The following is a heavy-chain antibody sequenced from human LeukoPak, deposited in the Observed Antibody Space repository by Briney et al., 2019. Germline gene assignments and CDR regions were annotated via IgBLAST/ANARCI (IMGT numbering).Heavy chain of an antibody. CDR1: GYTFSNYY. CDR3: VRELAGGYFDY. J-gene: IGHJ4*02. Sequence: ASVTVSFKASGYTFSNYYIHWVRQAPGQGLEWMGKINPSGGRTVYAQKFQGRVTVTRDTSTSTVYMDLSSLRSEDAAVYYCVRELAGGYFDYWGQGTLVTVSS. V-gene: IGHV1-46*01. D-gene: IGHD4-23*01. CDR2: INPSGGRT.